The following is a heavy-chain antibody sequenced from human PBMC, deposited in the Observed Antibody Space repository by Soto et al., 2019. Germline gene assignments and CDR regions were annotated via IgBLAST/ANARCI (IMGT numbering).Heavy chain of an antibody. Sequence: LILSCAASGFTLGRYGISWVRQAPGKGLEWVSAVSPNGQGIYYADSVRGRFTISRDFSKNTVFLHMDSLRAEDTAVYYCAKDRDYPRDYFHYWGQGTLVT. CDR2: VSPNGQGI. CDR1: GFTLGRYG. V-gene: IGHV3-23*01. J-gene: IGHJ4*02. D-gene: IGHD3-10*01. CDR3: AKDRDYPRDYFHY.